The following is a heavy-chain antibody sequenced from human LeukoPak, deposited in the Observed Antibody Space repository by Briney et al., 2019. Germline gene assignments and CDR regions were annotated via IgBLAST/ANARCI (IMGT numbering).Heavy chain of an antibody. CDR1: GDTFTGYD. V-gene: IGHV1-2*02. Sequence: ASVKVSCKASGDTFTGYDMHWGRQAPGQGREWMGWINPNSGGTNYAQKFQGRVTMTRETSISTAYMELSRLRSDDAAVYYCARAFEAFDIWGQGTMVTVSS. CDR2: INPNSGGT. CDR3: ARAFEAFDI. J-gene: IGHJ3*02.